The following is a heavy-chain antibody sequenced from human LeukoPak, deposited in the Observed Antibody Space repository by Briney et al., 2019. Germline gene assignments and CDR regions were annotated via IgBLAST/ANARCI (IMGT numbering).Heavy chain of an antibody. CDR2: IKENGPVK. J-gene: IGHJ4*02. D-gene: IGHD4-17*01. V-gene: IGHV3-7*05. Sequence: GGSLRLSCAASGFTFSTYWMSWVRQAPGKGLEWVANIKENGPVKYYVDSLQRRSTISRHNPKNSLYLQMNSLRAEDTAVYYCAREGKGTVTYHYWGQGPLVTVSS. CDR3: AREGKGTVTYHY. CDR1: GFTFSTYW.